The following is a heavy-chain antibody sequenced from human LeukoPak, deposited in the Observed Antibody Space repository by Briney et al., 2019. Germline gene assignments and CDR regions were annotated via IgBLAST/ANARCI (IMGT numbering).Heavy chain of an antibody. D-gene: IGHD2/OR15-2a*01. CDR2: INSDGSST. J-gene: IGHJ4*02. CDR3: ASYYSAD. Sequence: GRSLRLSCAASGFTFDDYAMHWVRQAPEKGLVWVSGINSDGSSTRYADSVKGRFTISRDNAKNTLYLQMNSLRAEDTAVYYCASYYSADWGQGTLVTVSS. V-gene: IGHV3-74*01. CDR1: GFTFDDYA.